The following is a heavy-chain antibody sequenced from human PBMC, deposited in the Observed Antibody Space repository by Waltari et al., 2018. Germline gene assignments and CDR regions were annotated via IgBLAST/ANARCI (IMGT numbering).Heavy chain of an antibody. CDR3: ARNRRQYSGFWSGSPDYFDY. V-gene: IGHV3-30*01. Sequence: ESGGGVVQPGRSLRLSCAASGFTFSDYAFHWVRQAPGKGLEWVAVISHDGSNKYFAESVKGRFTVSRDNSKNTLYLQMNSPRDEDTAVYYCARNRRQYSGFWSGSPDYFDYWGQGIPVTVSS. J-gene: IGHJ4*02. D-gene: IGHD3-3*01. CDR1: GFTFSDYA. CDR2: ISHDGSNK.